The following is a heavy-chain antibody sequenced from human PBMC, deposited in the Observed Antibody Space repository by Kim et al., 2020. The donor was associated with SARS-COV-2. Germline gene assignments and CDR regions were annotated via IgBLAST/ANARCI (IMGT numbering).Heavy chain of an antibody. D-gene: IGHD7-27*01. CDR2: IYTSGST. J-gene: IGHJ6*02. V-gene: IGHV4-61*02. CDR1: GGSISSGSYY. CDR3: ARTTWDYYYGMDV. Sequence: SETLSLTCTVSGGSISSGSYYWSWIRQPAGKGLEWIGRIYTSGSTNYNPSLKSRVTISVDTSKNQFSLKLSSVTAADTAVYYCARTTWDYYYGMDVWGQGTTVTVSS.